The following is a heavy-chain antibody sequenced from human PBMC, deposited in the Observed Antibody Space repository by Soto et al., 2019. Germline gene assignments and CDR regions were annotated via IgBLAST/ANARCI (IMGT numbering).Heavy chain of an antibody. CDR1: GGSITTAGYS. CDR3: ASRRFYYYGLDV. Sequence: SETLSLTCTVSGGSITTAGYSWSWIRQPPGKALEWIGYVYHTGNAYPKPSLKSRVTISLDRSKNQISLKMTSVTAADTALYYCASRRFYYYGLDVWGQGTTVTVAS. V-gene: IGHV4-30-2*01. J-gene: IGHJ6*02. CDR2: VYHTGNA.